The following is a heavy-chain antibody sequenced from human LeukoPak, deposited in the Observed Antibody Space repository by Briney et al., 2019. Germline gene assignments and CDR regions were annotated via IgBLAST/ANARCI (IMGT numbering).Heavy chain of an antibody. J-gene: IGHJ5*02. CDR1: GGTFSSYA. CDR3: ARVPYCSSTGCPNWFDP. D-gene: IGHD2-2*01. CDR2: IIPIFGTA. Sequence: GASVKVSCKASGGTFSSYAISWVRQAPGQGLEWMGGIIPIFGTANYARKFQGRVTITTDESTSTAYMELSSLRSEDTAVYYCARVPYCSSTGCPNWFDPWGQGTLVTVSS. V-gene: IGHV1-69*05.